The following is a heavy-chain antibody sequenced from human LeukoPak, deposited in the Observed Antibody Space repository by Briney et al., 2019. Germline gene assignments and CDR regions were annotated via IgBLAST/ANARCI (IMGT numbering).Heavy chain of an antibody. J-gene: IGHJ5*02. D-gene: IGHD2-2*01. CDR2: ISAYNGNT. CDR1: GYTFTGYY. CDR3: ARRGVGYQLRNWFDP. V-gene: IGHV1-18*04. Sequence: GASVKVSCKASGYTFTGYYMHWVRQAPGQGLEWMGWISAYNGNTNYAQKLQGRVTMTTDTSTSTAYMELRSLRSDDTAVYYCARRGVGYQLRNWFDPWGQGTLVTVSS.